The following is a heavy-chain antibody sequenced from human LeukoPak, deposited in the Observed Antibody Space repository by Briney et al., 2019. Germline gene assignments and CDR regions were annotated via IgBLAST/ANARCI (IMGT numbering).Heavy chain of an antibody. CDR2: IYPGDSDT. V-gene: IGHV5-51*01. J-gene: IGHJ5*02. CDR1: GYSFTSYW. CDR3: ARHGGSSWFLGYNWFDP. D-gene: IGHD6-13*01. Sequence: GESLKISCQGSGYSFTSYWIGWVRQMPGKGLEWMGIIYPGDSDTRYSPSFQGQVTFSADKSISTAYLQWSSLKASDTAMYYCARHGGSSWFLGYNWFDPWGQGTLVTVSS.